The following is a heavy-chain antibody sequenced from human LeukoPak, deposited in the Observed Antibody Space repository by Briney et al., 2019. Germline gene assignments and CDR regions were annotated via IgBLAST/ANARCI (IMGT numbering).Heavy chain of an antibody. D-gene: IGHD1-1*01. CDR1: GGSISSGGYF. CDR3: ARADNLNALDF. J-gene: IGHJ4*02. CDR2: ISSSGST. V-gene: IGHV4-31*03. Sequence: SETLSLTCTVSGGSISSGGYFWSWIRQHPGKGLEWIGSISSSGSTLYSPSLKRRVTISVDTSKNQFSLNLSSVTAADTAVYYCARADNLNALDFWGQGTRVTVSS.